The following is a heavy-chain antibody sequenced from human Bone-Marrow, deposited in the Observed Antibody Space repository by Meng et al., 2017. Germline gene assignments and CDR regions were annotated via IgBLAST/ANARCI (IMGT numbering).Heavy chain of an antibody. CDR2: INHSGST. CDR1: GGSFSGYY. J-gene: IGHJ4*02. V-gene: IGHV4-34*01. Sequence: QGQLQQVGAGRLKPSETLSLTCAVYGGSFSGYYWSWIRQPPGKGLEWIGEINHSGSTNYNPSLKSRVTISVDTSKNQFSLKLSSVTAADTAVYYCARGRIAAAAALAYWGQGTLVTVSS. D-gene: IGHD6-13*01. CDR3: ARGRIAAAAALAY.